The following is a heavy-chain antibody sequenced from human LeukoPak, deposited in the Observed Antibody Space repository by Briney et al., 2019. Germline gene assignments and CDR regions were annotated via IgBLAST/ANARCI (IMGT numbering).Heavy chain of an antibody. CDR2: IYYSGST. Sequence: SSETLSLTCTVSGGSISGSSYYWGWIRQSPGKGLEWIGNIYYSGSTYYNPSLKSRVTISVDTSKNQFSLKLSSVTAADTAVYYCAREMQDKSLQWIGELKKYYYYYMDVWGKGTTVIVSS. CDR1: GGSISGSSYY. J-gene: IGHJ6*03. V-gene: IGHV4-39*07. CDR3: AREMQDKSLQWIGELKKYYYYYMDV. D-gene: IGHD3-10*01.